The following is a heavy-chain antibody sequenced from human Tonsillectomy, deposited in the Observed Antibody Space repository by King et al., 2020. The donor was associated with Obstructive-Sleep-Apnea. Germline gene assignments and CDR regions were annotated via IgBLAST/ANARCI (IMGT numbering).Heavy chain of an antibody. Sequence: VQLQESGPGLVKPSQTLSLTCTVSGGSISSGGYYWSWIRQHPGKGLEWIGYIYYSGSTYYNPSLKSRVPISVDTSKNQFSLKLSSVTAADTAVYYCAREGLRDLGFDYWGQGTLVTVSS. CDR3: AREGLRDLGFDY. CDR1: GGSISSGGYY. D-gene: IGHD3-16*01. CDR2: IYYSGST. J-gene: IGHJ4*02. V-gene: IGHV4-31*03.